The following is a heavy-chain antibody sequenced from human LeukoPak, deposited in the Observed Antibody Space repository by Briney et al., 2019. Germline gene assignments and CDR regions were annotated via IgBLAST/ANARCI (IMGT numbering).Heavy chain of an antibody. V-gene: IGHV3-23*01. J-gene: IGHJ4*02. CDR1: GFTFSSYA. CDR3: ARDGNRWLEPLAY. D-gene: IGHD6-19*01. CDR2: ISGSGAST. Sequence: GGSVRLSCEASGFTFSSYALNWVRQTPGKGLEWVSTISGSGASTYYADAVRGRFTISRDNSKLYLQMNSLRADDTAVYYCARDGNRWLEPLAYWGQGTLVTVSS.